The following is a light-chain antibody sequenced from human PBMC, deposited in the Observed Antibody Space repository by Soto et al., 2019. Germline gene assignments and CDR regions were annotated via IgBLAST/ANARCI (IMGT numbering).Light chain of an antibody. CDR2: GAS. J-gene: IGKJ4*01. CDR1: QSVSNNY. CDR3: QKYNSAPLT. Sequence: EIVLTQSPGTLSLSPGEIATLSCSASQSVSNNYLAWYQQKPGQAPRLLIYGASNRATGIPDRFSGSGSGTDFTLTISSLQPEDVAAYYCQKYNSAPLTFGGGTKVDIK. V-gene: IGKV3-20*01.